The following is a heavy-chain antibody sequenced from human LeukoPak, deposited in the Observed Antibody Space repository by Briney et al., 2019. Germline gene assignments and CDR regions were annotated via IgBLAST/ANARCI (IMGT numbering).Heavy chain of an antibody. J-gene: IGHJ5*02. D-gene: IGHD5-12*01. V-gene: IGHV5-51*01. Sequence: GESLNISCKASGYKFTNYWLGWVRQMPGKGLEWMTIIYPGDSETRYSPSFQGHVIISADKSIGTMYLQWSSLKASDTAMYYCARALRSGQGVYVPDRWGQGTLVIVSS. CDR1: GYKFTNYW. CDR2: IYPGDSET. CDR3: ARALRSGQGVYVPDR.